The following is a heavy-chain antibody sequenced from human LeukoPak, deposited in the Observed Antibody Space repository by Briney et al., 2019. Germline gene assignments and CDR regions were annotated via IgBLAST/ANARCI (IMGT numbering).Heavy chain of an antibody. J-gene: IGHJ6*03. CDR1: GYTFTSCY. CDR2: INPSAGST. D-gene: IGHD2-15*01. Sequence: ASVKVSCKASGYTFTSCYLHWVRQAPGQGLEWMGIINPSAGSTSYAQKFQGRVTLTRDMSTSTVYMEVSSLRSEDTAVYYCARGYCSGGSCCSSYYYSYMDVWGKGTTVTVSS. V-gene: IGHV1-46*01. CDR3: ARGYCSGGSCCSSYYYSYMDV.